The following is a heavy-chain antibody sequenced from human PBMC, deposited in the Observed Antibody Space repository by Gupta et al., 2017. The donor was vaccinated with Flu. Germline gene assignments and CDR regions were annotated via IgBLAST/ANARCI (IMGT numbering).Heavy chain of an antibody. Sequence: QVQLVQSGAEVKKPGASVKVSCKASGYIFTNFYMHWVRQAPGHGLEWMGMIIPSGGSTTYAQKFQGRVTMTRDTSTSTAYMELSSLRSEDTAVYYCGYCSGGDCYGRFHYWGQGTLVTVSS. D-gene: IGHD2-15*01. CDR1: GYIFTNFY. V-gene: IGHV1-46*01. J-gene: IGHJ4*02. CDR2: IIPSGGST. CDR3: GYCSGGDCYGRFHY.